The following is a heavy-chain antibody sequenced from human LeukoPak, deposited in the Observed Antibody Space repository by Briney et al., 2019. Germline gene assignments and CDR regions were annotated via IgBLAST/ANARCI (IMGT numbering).Heavy chain of an antibody. D-gene: IGHD3-22*01. CDR2: INHSGST. J-gene: IGHJ4*02. V-gene: IGHV4-34*01. Sequence: KPSETLSLTCAVYGGSFSGYYWSWIRRPPGKGLEWIGEINHSGSTNYNPSLKSRVTISVDTSKNQFSLKLSSVTAADTAVYYCAIIDSSGYSDHDYWGQGTLVTVSS. CDR1: GGSFSGYY. CDR3: AIIDSSGYSDHDY.